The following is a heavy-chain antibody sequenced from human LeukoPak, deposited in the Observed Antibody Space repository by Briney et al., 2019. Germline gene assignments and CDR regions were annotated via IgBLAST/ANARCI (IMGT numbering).Heavy chain of an antibody. CDR2: ISYDGSNK. CDR1: GFTFSSYA. V-gene: IGHV3-30*04. D-gene: IGHD4-11*01. Sequence: PGRSLRLSCAASGFTFSSYAMHWVRQAPGKGLEWVAVISYDGSNKYYADSVKGRFTISRDNSKNTLYLQMNSLRAEDTAVYYCAKAAGWGVLQYVWFDPWGQGTLVTVSS. J-gene: IGHJ5*02. CDR3: AKAAGWGVLQYVWFDP.